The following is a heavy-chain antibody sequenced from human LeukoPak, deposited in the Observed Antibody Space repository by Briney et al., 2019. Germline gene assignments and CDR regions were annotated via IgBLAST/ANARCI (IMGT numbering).Heavy chain of an antibody. D-gene: IGHD6-13*01. CDR1: GFTFSNHA. CDR3: ARVAQGSSWYDY. J-gene: IGHJ4*02. V-gene: IGHV3-64*01. Sequence: GGSLRLSCAASGFTFSNHAMHWVRQAPGKGLEYVSAIGSDGRSTYYANSVKGKFTISRDNSKNTLSLQMGSLRGEDMAVYFCARVAQGSSWYDYWGQGTLVTVSS. CDR2: IGSDGRST.